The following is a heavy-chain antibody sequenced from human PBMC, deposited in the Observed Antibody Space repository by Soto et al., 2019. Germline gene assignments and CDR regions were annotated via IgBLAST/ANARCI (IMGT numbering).Heavy chain of an antibody. CDR1: GGSVSSGSYY. CDR2: IYYSGST. CDR3: ARVFGSGSYSADYYYYGMDV. J-gene: IGHJ6*02. Sequence: SETLSLTCTVSGGSVSSGSYYWSWIRQPPGKGLEWIGYIYYSGSTNYNPSLKSRVTISVDTSKNQFPLKLSSVTAADTAVYYCARVFGSGSYSADYYYYGMDVWGQGTTVTVSS. D-gene: IGHD3-10*01. V-gene: IGHV4-61*01.